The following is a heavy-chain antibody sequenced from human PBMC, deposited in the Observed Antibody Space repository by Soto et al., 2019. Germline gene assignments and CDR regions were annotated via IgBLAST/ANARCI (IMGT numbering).Heavy chain of an antibody. Sequence: TLSLTCTVSGGSISSGDYYWSWIRQPPGKGLEWIGYIYYSGSTYYNLSLKSRVTISVDTSKNQFSLKLSSVTAADTAVYYCARLITMVRGVIIIPSHHDYWGQGTLVTVSS. CDR1: GGSISSGDYY. J-gene: IGHJ4*02. D-gene: IGHD3-10*01. CDR3: ARLITMVRGVIIIPSHHDY. V-gene: IGHV4-30-4*08. CDR2: IYYSGST.